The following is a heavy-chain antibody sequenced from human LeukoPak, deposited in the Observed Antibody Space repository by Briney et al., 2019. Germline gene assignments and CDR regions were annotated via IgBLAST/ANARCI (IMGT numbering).Heavy chain of an antibody. D-gene: IGHD1-26*01. CDR2: ISSSSNTI. CDR1: GFTFSSYN. V-gene: IGHV3-48*02. CDR3: TRGDSAD. J-gene: IGHJ4*02. Sequence: GGSLRLSCAASGFTFSSYNVNWVRQAPGKGLEWASFISSSSNTIYYADSVKGRFTISRDNAKNSLYLQMNTLRDEDTAIYYCTRGDSADWGQGTLVTVSS.